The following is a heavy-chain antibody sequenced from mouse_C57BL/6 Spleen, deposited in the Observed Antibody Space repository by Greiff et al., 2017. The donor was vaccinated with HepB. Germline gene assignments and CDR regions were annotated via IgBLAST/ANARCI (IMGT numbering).Heavy chain of an antibody. CDR3: TRSDSLGSFDY. Sequence: VQLKESGAELVKPGASVKLSCTASGFNIKDYYMHWVKHRTEQGLEWIGRIDPEDGETKYAPKFQGKATITADTSSNTAYLQLSSLTSEDTAVYYCTRSDSLGSFDYWGQGTTLTVSS. CDR2: IDPEDGET. CDR1: GFNIKDYY. J-gene: IGHJ2*01. V-gene: IGHV14-2*01. D-gene: IGHD3-2*02.